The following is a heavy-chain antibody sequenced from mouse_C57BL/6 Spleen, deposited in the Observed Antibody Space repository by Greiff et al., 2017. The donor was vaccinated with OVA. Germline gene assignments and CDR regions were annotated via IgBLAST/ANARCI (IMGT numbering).Heavy chain of an antibody. D-gene: IGHD1-1*01. V-gene: IGHV1-18*01. CDR1: GYTFADYN. J-gene: IGHJ4*01. CDR2: INPNNGGT. Sequence: EVKLQESGPELVKPGASVKIPCKASGYTFADYNMDWVKQSHGKSLEWIGDINPNNGGTIYNQKFKGKATLTVDKSSSTAYMELRSLTSEDTAVYDCERGYYYGRDYYAMDYWGQGTSVTVSS. CDR3: ERGYYYGRDYYAMDY.